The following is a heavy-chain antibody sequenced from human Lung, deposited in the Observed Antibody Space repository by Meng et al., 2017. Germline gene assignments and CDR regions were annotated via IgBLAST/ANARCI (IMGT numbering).Heavy chain of an antibody. CDR2: TSGSGGST. V-gene: IGHV3-23*01. CDR1: GFTFSSHA. D-gene: IGHD6-13*01. Sequence: EVQLLESGGGLVQPGGSLRLAGAASGFTFSSHAMSWVRQAPGKGLEWVSATSGSGGSTYYADSVRGRFTISRDNSKKTLYLQMNSLRAEDTALYYCAKDQWQNLVRWFDPWGRGTLVTVSS. J-gene: IGHJ5*02. CDR3: AKDQWQNLVRWFDP.